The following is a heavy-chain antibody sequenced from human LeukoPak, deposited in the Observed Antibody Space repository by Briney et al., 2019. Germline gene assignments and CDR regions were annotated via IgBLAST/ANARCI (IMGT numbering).Heavy chain of an antibody. Sequence: SETLSLTCAVSGYSTSSGYYWGWIRQPPGKGLEWIGSIYHSGSTYYNPSLKSRVTISVDTSKNQFSLKLSSVTAADTAVYYCAVNYYGSGRPTNAFDYWGQGTLVTVSS. V-gene: IGHV4-38-2*01. J-gene: IGHJ4*02. CDR2: IYHSGST. CDR3: AVNYYGSGRPTNAFDY. CDR1: GYSTSSGYY. D-gene: IGHD3-10*01.